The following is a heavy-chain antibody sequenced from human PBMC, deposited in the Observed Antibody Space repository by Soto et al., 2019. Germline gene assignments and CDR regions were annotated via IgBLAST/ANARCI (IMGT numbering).Heavy chain of an antibody. D-gene: IGHD6-19*01. CDR3: AKEGAVAGDLDY. V-gene: IGHV3-30*18. CDR2: ISSDGETK. CDR1: GFTFSSFG. J-gene: IGHJ4*01. Sequence: GGSLRLSCVASGFTFSSFGIHWVRQAPGKGLEWVGVISSDGETKYYADSVKGRFTISRDNSKNTLYLQMDSLRPEDTAVYYCAKEGAVAGDLDYWGHGTLVTVCS.